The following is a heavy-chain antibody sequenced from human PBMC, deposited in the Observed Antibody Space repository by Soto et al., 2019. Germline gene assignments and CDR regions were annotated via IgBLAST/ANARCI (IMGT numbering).Heavy chain of an antibody. V-gene: IGHV1-2*02. Sequence: WASLKVSCKASGDTFTANYIHWVRQAPGQGFEWMGWINPKSGGTKYPKKFQGRVTMTRDTSLSTVYMTLTRLTSDDTAVYYCARDLAKGGVSAGFDXWGQGTLVTVSX. D-gene: IGHD2-8*01. CDR2: INPKSGGT. CDR1: GDTFTANY. CDR3: ARDLAKGGVSAGFDX. J-gene: IGHJ4*02.